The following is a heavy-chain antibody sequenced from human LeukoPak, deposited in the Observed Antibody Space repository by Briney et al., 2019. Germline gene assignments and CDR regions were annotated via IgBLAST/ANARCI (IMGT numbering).Heavy chain of an antibody. CDR1: GFTFSSYW. J-gene: IGHJ4*02. CDR3: ARVVATIQN. V-gene: IGHV3-74*01. CDR2: INSDGSST. D-gene: IGHD5-12*01. Sequence: QTGGSLRPSCATSGFTFSSYWMHWVRQAPGKGLVWVSRINSDGSSTSYADSVKGRFTISRDNAKNTLYLQMNSLGAEDTAVYYCARVVATIQNWGQGTLVTVSS.